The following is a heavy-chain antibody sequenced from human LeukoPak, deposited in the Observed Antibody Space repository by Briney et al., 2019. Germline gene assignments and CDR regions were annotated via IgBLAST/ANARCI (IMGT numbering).Heavy chain of an antibody. CDR1: GYSISSGYY. D-gene: IGHD4-11*01. V-gene: IGHV4-61*01. J-gene: IGHJ4*02. CDR3: ARDDDYSNY. CDR2: IYYSGST. Sequence: SETLSLTCTVSGYSISSGYYWSWIRQPPGKGLEWIGYIYYSGSTNYNPSLKSRVTISVDTSKNQFSLKLSSVTAADTAVYYCARDDDYSNYWGQGTLVTVSS.